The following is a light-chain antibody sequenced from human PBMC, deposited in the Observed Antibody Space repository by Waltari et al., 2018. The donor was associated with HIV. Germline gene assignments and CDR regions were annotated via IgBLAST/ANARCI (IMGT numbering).Light chain of an antibody. Sequence: QSVLTQPPSVSGAPGQRVTISCTGSSSNVGAGYDVHWYQQLPGTTPKLLIYDNNNRPSGVPDRFSGSKSGTSASLAITGLQADDEADYYCQSYDSSLVIFGGGTKLTVL. V-gene: IGLV1-40*01. CDR2: DNN. CDR1: SSNVGAGYD. J-gene: IGLJ2*01. CDR3: QSYDSSLVI.